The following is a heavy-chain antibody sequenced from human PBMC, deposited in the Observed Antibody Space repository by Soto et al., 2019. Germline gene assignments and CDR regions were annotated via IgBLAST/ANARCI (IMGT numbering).Heavy chain of an antibody. V-gene: IGHV4-61*08. CDR2: ISNSGNT. J-gene: IGHJ4*02. D-gene: IGHD5-12*01. CDR1: GGSGRGDGYY. Sequence: PSETLSLTCTVSGGSGRGDGYYWSWIRQPPGKGLEWIGFISNSGNTKFNPSLKSRVTISLDTSKNQFSLKLNSVTAADTAVYYCARVQMATLYFDYWGQGALVTVSS. CDR3: ARVQMATLYFDY.